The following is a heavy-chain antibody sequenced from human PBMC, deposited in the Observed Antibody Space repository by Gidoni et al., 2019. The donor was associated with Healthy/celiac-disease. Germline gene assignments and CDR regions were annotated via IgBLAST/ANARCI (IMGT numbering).Heavy chain of an antibody. Sequence: QVQLVESGGGVVQPGRSLSLSCAAAGFTFGRYAMHVVRQAPGKGLEWVSVISYDGSNKYYADSVKGRFTISRDNSKNTLYLQMNSLRAEDTAVYYCAREGSYYGSGLTGYYYYGMDVWGQGTTVTVSS. CDR3: AREGSYYGSGLTGYYYYGMDV. CDR1: GFTFGRYA. V-gene: IGHV3-30-3*01. D-gene: IGHD3-10*01. J-gene: IGHJ6*02. CDR2: ISYDGSNK.